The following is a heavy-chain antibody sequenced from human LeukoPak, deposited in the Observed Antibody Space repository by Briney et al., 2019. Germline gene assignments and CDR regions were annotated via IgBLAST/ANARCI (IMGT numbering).Heavy chain of an antibody. Sequence: GGSLRLSCAASGFTFSSYRMNWVRQAPGKGLEWVSSISSSSSYIYYADSVKGRFTISRDNAKNSLYLQMNSLRAEDTAVYYCARRDDLSSSYDYWGQGTLVTVSS. CDR3: ARRDDLSSSYDY. D-gene: IGHD6-13*01. V-gene: IGHV3-21*01. CDR1: GFTFSSYR. CDR2: ISSSSSYI. J-gene: IGHJ4*02.